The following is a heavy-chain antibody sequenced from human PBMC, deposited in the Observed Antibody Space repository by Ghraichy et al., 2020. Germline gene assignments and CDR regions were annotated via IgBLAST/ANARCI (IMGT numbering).Heavy chain of an antibody. D-gene: IGHD3-9*01. V-gene: IGHV4-4*07. CDR3: ARSFDILTGYSANWFDP. Sequence: SETLSLTCTVSGGSISSYYWSWIRQPAGKGLEWIGRIYTSGSTNYNPSLKSRVTMSVDTSKNQFSLKRSSVTASDTAVYYCARSFDILTGYSANWFDPWGQGTLVTVSS. CDR2: IYTSGST. J-gene: IGHJ5*02. CDR1: GGSISSYY.